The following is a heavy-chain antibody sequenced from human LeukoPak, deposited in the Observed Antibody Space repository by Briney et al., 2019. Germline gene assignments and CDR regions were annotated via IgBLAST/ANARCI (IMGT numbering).Heavy chain of an antibody. CDR2: ISSSSSYI. D-gene: IGHD3-10*01. CDR1: GFTLSGHS. J-gene: IGHJ4*02. CDR3: ARRGWFGELFPANY. V-gene: IGHV3-21*01. Sequence: GGSLRLSCVVSGFTLSGHSINWVRQAPGKGLEWVSSISSSSSYIYYIDSVKGRFTISRDNAKSSLYLQMNSLRAEDTAVYYCARRGWFGELFPANYWGQGTLVTVSS.